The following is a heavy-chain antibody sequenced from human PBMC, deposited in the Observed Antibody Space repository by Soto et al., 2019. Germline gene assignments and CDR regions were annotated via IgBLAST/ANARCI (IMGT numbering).Heavy chain of an antibody. V-gene: IGHV3-74*01. CDR2: IDPDGSDT. J-gene: IGHJ4*02. CDR3: ATMAGTYPY. CDR1: GFAFSRFP. Sequence: PGGSLRLSCAASGFAFSRFPMHWVRQAPGKGLVWVSRIDPDGSDTTYADSAKGRFTIPRDNAKNTVYLQMISLRAEDTALYYCATMAGTYPYWGQGTLVTVSS. D-gene: IGHD1-26*01.